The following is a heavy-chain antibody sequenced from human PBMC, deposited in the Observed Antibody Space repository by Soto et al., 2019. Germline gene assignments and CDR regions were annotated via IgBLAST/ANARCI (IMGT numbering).Heavy chain of an antibody. D-gene: IGHD2-2*01. CDR2: ISYDGSNK. CDR1: GFTFSSYG. V-gene: IGHV3-30*18. J-gene: IGHJ6*02. Sequence: PGVSLRLSCAASGFTFSSYGMHWVRQAPGKGLEWVAVISYDGSNKYYADSVKGRFTISRDNSKNTLYLQMNSLRAEDTAVYYCAKASHLGYCSSTSCYYYYGMDVWGQGTTVTVSS. CDR3: AKASHLGYCSSTSCYYYYGMDV.